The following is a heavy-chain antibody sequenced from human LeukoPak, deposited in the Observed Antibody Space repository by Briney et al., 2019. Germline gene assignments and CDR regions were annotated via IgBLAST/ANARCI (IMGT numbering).Heavy chain of an antibody. CDR3: ATEGAYTTSSPPAY. CDR2: LNNDGREK. J-gene: IGHJ4*02. Sequence: GYLSFYASAYAFTFNYIWLGRHPQGQGKEWKGWANLNNDGREKDYLDSGKGRFTISRDNAKNSLYLQMSSLRADDTAVYYCATEGAYTTSSPPAYWGQGTRVTVSS. V-gene: IGHV3-7*01. CDR1: AFTFNYIW. D-gene: IGHD3-16*01.